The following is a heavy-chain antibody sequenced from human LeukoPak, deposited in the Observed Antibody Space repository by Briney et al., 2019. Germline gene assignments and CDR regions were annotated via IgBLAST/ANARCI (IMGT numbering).Heavy chain of an antibody. D-gene: IGHD6-13*01. CDR2: RNPTSGNT. Sequence: ASVKVSCKAFGYTFTSYDRNGVGQATGQGVEWRGWRNPTSGNTGYAQKFQGTVTIPRNTSISTAYMELSSLRSEDTAVYYCARVLEYSSSWYSDYFDYWGQGTLVTVSS. CDR3: ARVLEYSSSWYSDYFDY. V-gene: IGHV1-8*03. CDR1: GYTFTSYD. J-gene: IGHJ4*02.